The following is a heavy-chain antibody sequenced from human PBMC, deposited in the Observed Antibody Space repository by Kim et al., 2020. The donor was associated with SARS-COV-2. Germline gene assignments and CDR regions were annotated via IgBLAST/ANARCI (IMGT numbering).Heavy chain of an antibody. D-gene: IGHD3-3*01. CDR1: GGSISSYY. V-gene: IGHV4-59*01. Sequence: SETLSLTCTVSGGSISSYYWSWIRQPPGKGLEWIGYIYYSGSTNYNPSLKSRVTISVDTSKNQFSLKLSSVTAADTAVYYCASSRVTYYDFWSGPPRYWGQGTLVTVSS. J-gene: IGHJ4*02. CDR3: ASSRVTYYDFWSGPPRY. CDR2: IYYSGST.